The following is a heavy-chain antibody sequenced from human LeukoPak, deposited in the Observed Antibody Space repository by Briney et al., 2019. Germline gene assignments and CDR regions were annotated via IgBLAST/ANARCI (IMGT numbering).Heavy chain of an antibody. CDR1: GGSFSGYY. J-gene: IGHJ5*02. V-gene: IGHV4-34*01. D-gene: IGHD2-15*01. CDR2: INHSGST. CDR3: ARGRPPRYCSGGSYYRAPAHNWFDP. Sequence: SETLSLTCAVYGGSFSGYYWSWIRQPPGKGLEWIGEINHSGSTNYNPSLKSRVTISVDTSKNQFSLKLSSVTAADTAVYYCARGRPPRYCSGGSYYRAPAHNWFDPWGQGTLVTVSS.